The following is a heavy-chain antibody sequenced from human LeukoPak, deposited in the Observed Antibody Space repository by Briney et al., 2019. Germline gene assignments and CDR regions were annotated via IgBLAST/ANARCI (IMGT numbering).Heavy chain of an antibody. CDR1: GFTFTSYA. D-gene: IGHD2-2*01. Sequence: PGGSLRLSCAASGFTFTSYAMSWVRQAPGKGLEWVSGISGSGGSTYYADSVKGRFTISRDNSKNTLYLQLNSLTAEDTAVYYCAKEGLYCSSTSCYVGNWGQGTLVTVSS. CDR2: ISGSGGST. V-gene: IGHV3-23*01. CDR3: AKEGLYCSSTSCYVGN. J-gene: IGHJ4*02.